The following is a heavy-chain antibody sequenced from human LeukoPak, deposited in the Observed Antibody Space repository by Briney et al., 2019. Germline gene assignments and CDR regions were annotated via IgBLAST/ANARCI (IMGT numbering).Heavy chain of an antibody. CDR1: GXTFSSYA. V-gene: IGHV3-23*01. CDR2: ISGSGGRT. J-gene: IGHJ4*02. D-gene: IGHD3-22*01. CDR3: AKLPGLSMMLVSPDY. Sequence: PGGSLRLSCAASGXTFSSYAMTWVRQTPGKGLVWVSGISGSGGRTYYADSVQGRFTISRDNSKNTLYLQMNSLRAEDTAVYYCAKLPGLSMMLVSPDYWGQGTLVTVSS.